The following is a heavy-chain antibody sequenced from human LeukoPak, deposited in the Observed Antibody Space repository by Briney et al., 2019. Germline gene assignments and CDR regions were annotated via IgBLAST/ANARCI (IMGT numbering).Heavy chain of an antibody. Sequence: SETLSLTCSVSGGSISSYYWSWIRQPAAKGREWIGRIYTTGNTDYNPSLKSRVTMSVDTSKNQFSLNLSSVTAADTAVYYCARDARGWSGFDYWGQGTLVTVSS. CDR2: IYTTGNT. D-gene: IGHD3-3*01. J-gene: IGHJ4*02. V-gene: IGHV4-4*07. CDR1: GGSISSYY. CDR3: ARDARGWSGFDY.